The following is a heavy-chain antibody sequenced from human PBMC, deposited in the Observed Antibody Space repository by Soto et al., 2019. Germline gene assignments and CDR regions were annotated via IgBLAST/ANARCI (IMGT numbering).Heavy chain of an antibody. CDR2: ISGYNGQA. CDR1: GYTFTSYG. J-gene: IGHJ3*02. V-gene: IGHV1-18*01. Sequence: ASVKVSCKASGYTFTSYGISWVRQAPGQGLEWMGWISGYNGQASYAEKFQGRVTMSTDTSKSTAYMELRSLRSDDTAVYYCAREDKWVAESPGDVFDIWGQGTKVTVSS. D-gene: IGHD6-19*01. CDR3: AREDKWVAESPGDVFDI.